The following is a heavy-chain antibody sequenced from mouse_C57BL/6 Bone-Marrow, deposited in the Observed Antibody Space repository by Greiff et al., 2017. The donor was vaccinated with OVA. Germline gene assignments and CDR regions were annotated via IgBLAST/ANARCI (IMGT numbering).Heavy chain of an antibody. CDR3: AMYARDY. CDR1: GYTFTSYW. J-gene: IGHJ4*01. CDR2: IDPSDSYT. Sequence: QVQLQQPGAELVKPGASVKLSCKASGYTFTSYWMQWVKQRPGQGLEWIGEIDPSDSYTNYNQKFKGKATLTVDTSSSTAYMQLSSLTSEDSAVYYCAMYARDYGGRGTAVTVSA. V-gene: IGHV1-50*01.